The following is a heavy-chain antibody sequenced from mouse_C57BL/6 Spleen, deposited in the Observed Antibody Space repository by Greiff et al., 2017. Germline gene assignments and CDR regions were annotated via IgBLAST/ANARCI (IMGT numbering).Heavy chain of an antibody. J-gene: IGHJ4*01. V-gene: IGHV1-7*01. Sequence: VQLQQSGAELAKPGASVKLSCKASGYTFTSYWMHWVKQRPGQGLEWIGYINPSSGYTKYTQMFKDKATLTADKSSSTAYMLLSSLADEDSADYCGARGGGRDAMDYWGQGTSVTVSS. CDR2: INPSSGYT. D-gene: IGHD6-1*01. CDR3: ARGGGRDAMDY. CDR1: GYTFTSYW.